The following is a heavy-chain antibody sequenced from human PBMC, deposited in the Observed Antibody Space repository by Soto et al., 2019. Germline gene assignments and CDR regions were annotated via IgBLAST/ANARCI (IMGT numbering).Heavy chain of an antibody. CDR1: GYTFTSYG. CDR2: ISAYNGNT. CDR3: ARASLYCSSTSCYGDNAFDI. Sequence: ASVKVSCKASGYTFTSYGISWVRQAPGQGLEWMGWISAYNGNTNYAQKLQGRVTMTTDTSTSTAYMELRSLRSDDTAVYYCARASLYCSSTSCYGDNAFDIWGQGTMVTVSS. V-gene: IGHV1-18*01. D-gene: IGHD2-2*01. J-gene: IGHJ3*02.